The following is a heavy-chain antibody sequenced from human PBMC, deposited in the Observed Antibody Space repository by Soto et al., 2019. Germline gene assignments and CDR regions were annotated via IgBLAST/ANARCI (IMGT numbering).Heavy chain of an antibody. Sequence: GGSLRLSGAASGFTVSSNYISWVRQAPWKGLEWVSVIYSGGITYYADSVKGRFTISRDNSKNTLYLQMNSLRAEDTAVYYCAREKRGCSGGSCSRGWFDPLGQRNLFPFSS. D-gene: IGHD2-15*01. CDR2: IYSGGIT. CDR3: AREKRGCSGGSCSRGWFDP. J-gene: IGHJ5*02. CDR1: GFTVSSNY. V-gene: IGHV3-53*01.